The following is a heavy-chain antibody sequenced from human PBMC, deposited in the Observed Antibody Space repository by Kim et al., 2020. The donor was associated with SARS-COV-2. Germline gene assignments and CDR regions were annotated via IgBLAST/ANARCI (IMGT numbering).Heavy chain of an antibody. V-gene: IGHV3-11*05. D-gene: IGHD6-13*01. Sequence: GGSLRLSCAASGFTFGDYYMSWIRQAPGKGLEWISYISSSIDYTKYADSVKGRFTISRDNPKNSLYLQMNSLRVEDTAVYYCARVSRGDSSWYWFDSLG. CDR1: GFTFGDYY. CDR2: ISSSIDYT. J-gene: IGHJ5*01. CDR3: ARVSRGDSSWYWFDS.